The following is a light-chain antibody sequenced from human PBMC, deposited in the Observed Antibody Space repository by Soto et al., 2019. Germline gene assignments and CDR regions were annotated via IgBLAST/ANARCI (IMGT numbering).Light chain of an antibody. Sequence: DIQMTQSPSTLSASLGDRVTITCRASQSVSGCLAWYQQKPGKAPKLLIYNVSNFASGVPSRFSGSGSGTEFTLTISSLQPDDFATYYCQQYNSYSRTFGQGTKVEIK. V-gene: IGKV1-5*03. J-gene: IGKJ1*01. CDR3: QQYNSYSRT. CDR2: NVS. CDR1: QSVSGC.